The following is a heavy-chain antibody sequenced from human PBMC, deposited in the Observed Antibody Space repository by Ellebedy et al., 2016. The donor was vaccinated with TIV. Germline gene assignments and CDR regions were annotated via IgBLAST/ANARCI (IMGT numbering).Heavy chain of an antibody. Sequence: SETLSLTXSVSGGSIRSDYWSWIRQPPGKGLEWIGYIYNRGRTNYYPSLESRVTISVDTSKNQFSLKLSSVTAADTAVYYCARDRMYYYDSSGSYQDYGMDGWGQGTTVTVSS. CDR2: IYNRGRT. D-gene: IGHD3-22*01. V-gene: IGHV4-59*01. J-gene: IGHJ6*02. CDR3: ARDRMYYYDSSGSYQDYGMDG. CDR1: GGSIRSDY.